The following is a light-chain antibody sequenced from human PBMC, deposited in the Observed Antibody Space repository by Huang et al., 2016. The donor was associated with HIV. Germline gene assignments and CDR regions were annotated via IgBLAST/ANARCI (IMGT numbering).Light chain of an antibody. J-gene: IGKJ1*01. V-gene: IGKV3-15*01. CDR3: HQYNNWPPWT. CDR1: QSVSSN. Sequence: ETVMTQTPATLSVSPGERATLFCRASQSVSSNLAWYQHKPGQAPRLLIYGASTRPTGIPGRFSGSWSGTEFTLTISSLQSEDFAVYYCHQYNNWPPWTFGQGTKVEIK. CDR2: GAS.